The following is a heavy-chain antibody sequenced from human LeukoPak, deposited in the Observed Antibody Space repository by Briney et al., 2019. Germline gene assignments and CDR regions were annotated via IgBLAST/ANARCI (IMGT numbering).Heavy chain of an antibody. V-gene: IGHV4-59*01. CDR2: IYYSGST. Sequence: SETLSLTCTVSGGSISSYYWSWIRQPPGKGLGWIGYIYYSGSTNYNPSLKSRVTISLDTSKNQFSLKLSSVTAADTAVYYCARDRRGYNGYDSFDYFDYWGQGTLVTVSS. D-gene: IGHD5-12*01. J-gene: IGHJ4*02. CDR3: ARDRRGYNGYDSFDYFDY. CDR1: GGSISSYY.